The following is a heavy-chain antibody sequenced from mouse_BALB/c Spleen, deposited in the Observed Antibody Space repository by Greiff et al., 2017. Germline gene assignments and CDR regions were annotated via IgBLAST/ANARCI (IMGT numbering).Heavy chain of an antibody. D-gene: IGHD2-4*01. V-gene: IGHV5-17*02. CDR2: ISSGSSTI. J-gene: IGHJ4*01. CDR1: GFTFSSFG. CDR3: ARYYDYDDYAMDY. Sequence: DVKLVESGGGLVQPGGSRKLSCAASGFTFSSFGMHWVRQAPEKGLEWVAYISSGSSTIYYADTVKGRFTISRDNPKNTLFLQMTSLRSEDTAMYYCARYYDYDDYAMDYWGQGTSVTVSS.